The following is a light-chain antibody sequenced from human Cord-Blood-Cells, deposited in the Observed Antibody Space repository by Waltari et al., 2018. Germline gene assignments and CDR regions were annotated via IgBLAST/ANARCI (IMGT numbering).Light chain of an antibody. CDR2: DVS. CDR3: SSYTSSSTPWV. V-gene: IGLV2-14*01. CDR1: SPDAAGENH. Sequence: PLTHPAPAPGSPGHPITLSCPGTSPDAAGENHVSWYQQHPGKAPKLMIYDVSKRPSGVSNRFSGSKSGNTASLTISGLQAEDEADYYCSSYTSSSTPWVFGGGTKLTVL. J-gene: IGLJ3*02.